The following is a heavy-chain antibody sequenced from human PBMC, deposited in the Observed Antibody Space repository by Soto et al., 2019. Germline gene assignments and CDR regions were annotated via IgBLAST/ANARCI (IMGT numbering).Heavy chain of an antibody. CDR2: TSADGNTK. D-gene: IGHD2-21*01. Sequence: VGSLRLSCVTSGFTFNRYSMHWFRQAPGKGLEWVAVTSADGNTKFYADPVKGRFTISRDNSKNTLYLQMDRLRVEDTAVYFCAKGLALMADHWGQGTPVTVSS. CDR1: GFTFNRYS. CDR3: AKGLALMADH. V-gene: IGHV3-30-3*01. J-gene: IGHJ4*02.